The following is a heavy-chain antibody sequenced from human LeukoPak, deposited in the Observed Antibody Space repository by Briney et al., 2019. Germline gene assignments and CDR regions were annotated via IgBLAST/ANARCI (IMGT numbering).Heavy chain of an antibody. D-gene: IGHD3-10*01. J-gene: IGHJ4*02. V-gene: IGHV4-39*01. CDR1: GGTISSSSYY. Sequence: SETLPITCTVSGGTISSSSYYWGLIRHPPGERLEWSGSIYYSGSTYYNPSLKSRVTISVDTYKQQFLLKLCSITAADTAVYSCASLYYYGSAKALYYFDYWGQGTLVTVSS. CDR3: ASLYYYGSAKALYYFDY. CDR2: IYYSGST.